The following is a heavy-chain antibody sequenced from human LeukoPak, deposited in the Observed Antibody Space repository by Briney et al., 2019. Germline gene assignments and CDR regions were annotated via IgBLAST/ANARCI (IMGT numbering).Heavy chain of an antibody. Sequence: PSETLSLTCAVYGGSFSGYYWSWIRQPPGKGLEWIGEINHSGSTNYNPSLKSRVTISVDTSKNQFSLNLSSVTAADTAVYYCARGRLNWGAFDIWGQGTMVTVSS. V-gene: IGHV4-34*01. CDR1: GGSFSGYY. D-gene: IGHD7-27*01. J-gene: IGHJ3*02. CDR2: INHSGST. CDR3: ARGRLNWGAFDI.